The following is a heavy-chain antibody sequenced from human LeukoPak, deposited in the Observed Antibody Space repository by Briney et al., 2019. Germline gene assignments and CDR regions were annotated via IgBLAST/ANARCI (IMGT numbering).Heavy chain of an antibody. CDR1: GGSFSGYY. CDR3: VRHLGYSEY. Sequence: SETLSLTCAVYGGSFSGYYWSWIRQPPGKGLEWIGEINHSGSTNYDPSLTSRVTISVDTSNNQFSLKLSSVTAADTAVYYCVRHLGYSEYWGRGTLVTVSS. CDR2: INHSGST. V-gene: IGHV4-34*01. J-gene: IGHJ4*02.